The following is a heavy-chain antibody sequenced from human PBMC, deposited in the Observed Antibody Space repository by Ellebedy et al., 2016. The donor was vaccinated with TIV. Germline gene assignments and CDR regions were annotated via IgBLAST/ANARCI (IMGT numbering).Heavy chain of an antibody. CDR1: GFSFSTYA. CDR2: IDQDGSEE. D-gene: IGHD6-19*01. Sequence: GESLKISCTASGFSFSTYAMNWVRQPPGKGLEWVANIDQDGSEENYVDSVKGRFIISRDNAKKSLYLQMSSLRPEDTAVYYCAGGAGWLIEHWGLGTLVTVSS. J-gene: IGHJ1*01. V-gene: IGHV3-7*03. CDR3: AGGAGWLIEH.